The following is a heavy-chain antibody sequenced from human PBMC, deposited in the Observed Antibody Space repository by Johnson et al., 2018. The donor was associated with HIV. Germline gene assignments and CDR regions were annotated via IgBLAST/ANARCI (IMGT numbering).Heavy chain of an antibody. CDR3: AKVYDISGYVDAFDI. J-gene: IGHJ3*02. V-gene: IGHV3-9*01. Sequence: VQLVESGGGVVQPGGSLRLSCAASGFTFDDYAMHWVRQAPGKGLEWVSGISWNSGSIGYADSVKGRFTISRDNAKNSLYLQMNSLRAEDTALYYCAKVYDISGYVDAFDIWGQGTMVTVSS. CDR2: ISWNSGSI. D-gene: IGHD3-22*01. CDR1: GFTFDDYA.